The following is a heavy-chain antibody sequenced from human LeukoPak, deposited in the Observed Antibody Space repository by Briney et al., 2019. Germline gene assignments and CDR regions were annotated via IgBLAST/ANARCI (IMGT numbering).Heavy chain of an antibody. CDR3: ATFLSSTLWFGLME. CDR1: GFTFSSHG. J-gene: IGHJ4*02. CDR2: IWYDGSNK. Sequence: PGGSLRLSCAASGFTFSSHGMHWVRQAPGKELEWVAVIWYDGSNKYYADSVKGRFTISRDNSKNSLYLQMNSLRDEDTAVYYCATFLSSTLWFGLMEWGQGTLVTVSS. D-gene: IGHD3-10*01. V-gene: IGHV3-33*01.